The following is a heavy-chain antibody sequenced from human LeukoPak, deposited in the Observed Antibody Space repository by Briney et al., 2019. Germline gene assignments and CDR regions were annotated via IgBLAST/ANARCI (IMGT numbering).Heavy chain of an antibody. J-gene: IGHJ5*02. CDR1: GGTFSSYA. D-gene: IGHD3-3*01. CDR3: ARDSGFWSALNWFDP. Sequence: GASVKVSCKASGGTFSSYAISWVRQAPGQGLEWMGGIIPIFGTANYAQKFQGRVTITADESTSTAYMELSSLRSEDTAVYYCARDSGFWSALNWFDPWGQGTLVTVSS. V-gene: IGHV1-69*13. CDR2: IIPIFGTA.